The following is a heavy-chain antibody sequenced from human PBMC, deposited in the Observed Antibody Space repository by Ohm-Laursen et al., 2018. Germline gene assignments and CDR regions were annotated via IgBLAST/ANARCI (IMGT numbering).Heavy chain of an antibody. CDR1: GGSVSSGSYY. V-gene: IGHV4-61*01. D-gene: IGHD5-18*01. Sequence: SDTLSLTCSVSGGSVSSGSYYWSWIRQPPGKGLEWIGYIYYSGSTNYNPSLKSRLTISVDTSKNQFSLKLTSVTAADTAVYYCAREAMASEYYFDYWGQGTLVTVSS. J-gene: IGHJ4*02. CDR3: AREAMASEYYFDY. CDR2: IYYSGST.